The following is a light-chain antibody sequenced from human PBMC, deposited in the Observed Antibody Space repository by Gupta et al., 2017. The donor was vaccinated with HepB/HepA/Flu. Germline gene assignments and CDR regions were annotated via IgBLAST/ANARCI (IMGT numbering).Light chain of an antibody. CDR2: HAS. Sequence: DIVLTQSPATLSLSPGERATLSCRASQSVGNSLAWYQQRPGQAPRLLIFHASNRDTGIPARFSGSGYGKDVSLTISSREQEECASYYCQQHGNWPPITFGQGTQMDIK. V-gene: IGKV3-11*01. CDR3: QQHGNWPPIT. J-gene: IGKJ5*01. CDR1: QSVGNS.